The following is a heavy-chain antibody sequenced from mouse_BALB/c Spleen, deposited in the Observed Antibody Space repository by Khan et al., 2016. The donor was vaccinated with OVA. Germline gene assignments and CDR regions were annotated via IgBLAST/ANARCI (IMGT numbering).Heavy chain of an antibody. D-gene: IGHD2-14*01. CDR3: ERGYDFFAS. J-gene: IGHJ3*01. CDR1: GYSFTLYY. V-gene: IGHV1-26*01. Sequence: EVQLQQSGPDLVKPGASVKLSCKASGYSFTLYYMSWVKQSHGKSLEWIGRVNPNTDNINYNQEFKGKAILTVDTSSKTAYMELRSLTSEVSAVYFCERGYDFFASWGQGTLVTVSA. CDR2: VNPNTDNI.